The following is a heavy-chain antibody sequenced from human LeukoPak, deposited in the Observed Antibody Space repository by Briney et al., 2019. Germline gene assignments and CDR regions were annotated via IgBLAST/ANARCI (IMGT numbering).Heavy chain of an antibody. CDR3: AREGSGSYYSYYYYMDV. D-gene: IGHD3-10*01. CDR2: ISAYNGNT. V-gene: IGHV1-18*01. Sequence: GASVKVSCKASGYTFTSYGISWVRQAPGQGLEWMGWISAYNGNTNYAQKLQGRVTMTTDTSTSTAYMELRSLRSDDTAVYYCAREGSGSYYSYYYYMDVWGKGTTVTISS. J-gene: IGHJ6*03. CDR1: GYTFTSYG.